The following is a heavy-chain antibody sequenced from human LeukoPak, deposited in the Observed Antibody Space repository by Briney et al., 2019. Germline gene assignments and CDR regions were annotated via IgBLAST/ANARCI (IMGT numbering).Heavy chain of an antibody. CDR1: GDSITGYY. Sequence: SETLSLTCTVSGDSITGYYWGWIRQPPGKGLEWIGNIYYTGNTYYNASLKSRVTISVETSKNQFSLKLSSVTAADTAVYYCARVLTYYDGSGYLHAFDIWGQGTMVTVSS. J-gene: IGHJ3*02. D-gene: IGHD3-22*01. V-gene: IGHV4-38-2*02. CDR2: IYYTGNT. CDR3: ARVLTYYDGSGYLHAFDI.